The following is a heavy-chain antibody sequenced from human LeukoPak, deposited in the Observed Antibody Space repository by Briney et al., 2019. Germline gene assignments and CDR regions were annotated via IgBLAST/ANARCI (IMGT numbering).Heavy chain of an antibody. CDR2: ISPYSGNP. J-gene: IGHJ3*02. CDR3: ARDRIRRSSTGGAFDI. Sequence: ASVKVSCKASGYTFTNYDIIWVRQAPGQGLEWMGWISPYSGNPNYAQKVQGRVTMTTDTSTTTAYMELWSLRSDDTAVYYCARDRIRRSSTGGAFDIWGQGTMVTVSS. V-gene: IGHV1-18*01. D-gene: IGHD2-2*01. CDR1: GYTFTNYD.